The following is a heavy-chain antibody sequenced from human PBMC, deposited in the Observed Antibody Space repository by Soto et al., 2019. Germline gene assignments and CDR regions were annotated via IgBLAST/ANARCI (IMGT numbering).Heavy chain of an antibody. J-gene: IGHJ4*02. CDR2: VDPEDGET. CDR3: ATLYYYDSSGDLDPRFDY. D-gene: IGHD3-22*01. CDR1: GYTFTDYY. V-gene: IGHV1-69-2*01. Sequence: EVQLVQSGAEVKKPGATVKISCKVSGYTFTDYYMHWVQQAPGKGLEWMGLVDPEDGETIYAEKFQGRVTITADTSTDTAYMELSSLRSEDTAVYYCATLYYYDSSGDLDPRFDYWGQGTLVTVSS.